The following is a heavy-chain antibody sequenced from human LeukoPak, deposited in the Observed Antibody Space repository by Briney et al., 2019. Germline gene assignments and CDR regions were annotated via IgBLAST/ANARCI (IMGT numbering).Heavy chain of an antibody. CDR2: IYYSGRT. Sequence: SETLSLTCTSSGGSISSYYWSWIRQPPGKVLGWIGYIYYSGRTNYNPSLKSRVTISVDTSKNQFSLKLSSVTAADTAVYYCARDQGGYCSSTSCASDIWGQGTMVTVCS. CDR1: GGSISSYY. D-gene: IGHD2-2*01. J-gene: IGHJ3*02. V-gene: IGHV4-59*01. CDR3: ARDQGGYCSSTSCASDI.